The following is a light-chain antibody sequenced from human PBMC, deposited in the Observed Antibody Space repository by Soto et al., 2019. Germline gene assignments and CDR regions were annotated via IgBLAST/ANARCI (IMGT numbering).Light chain of an antibody. CDR2: AAS. J-gene: IGKJ1*01. CDR3: QQSYSTQA. V-gene: IGKV1-39*01. Sequence: DIQMTQSPSSLSASVGDRVTITCRASQSISSYLNWYQQKPGKAPKLLIYAASSLQSGVPSRFSGSGSGTDFTLTISSLQPEDFATYYCQQSYSTQAFGQGTKVDNK. CDR1: QSISSY.